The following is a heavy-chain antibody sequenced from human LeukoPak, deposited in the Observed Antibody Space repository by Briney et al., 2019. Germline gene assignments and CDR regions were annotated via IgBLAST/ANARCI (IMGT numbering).Heavy chain of an antibody. J-gene: IGHJ4*02. V-gene: IGHV3-11*04. Sequence: PGGSLRLSCAASGFTFSDYYMTWIRQAPGKGLEWVSYISSSGSTIYYADSVKGRFTISRDNAKNSLYLQMNSLRAEDTALYYCVRVRYSGFYFDYWGQGTLVTVSS. CDR3: VRVRYSGFYFDY. D-gene: IGHD3-9*01. CDR2: ISSSGSTI. CDR1: GFTFSDYY.